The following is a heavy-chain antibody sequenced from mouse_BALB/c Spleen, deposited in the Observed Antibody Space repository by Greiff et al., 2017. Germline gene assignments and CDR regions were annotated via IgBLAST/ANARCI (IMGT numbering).Heavy chain of an antibody. CDR1: GFTFSSYT. J-gene: IGHJ3*01. V-gene: IGHV5-6-4*01. D-gene: IGHD2-14*01. CDR3: ARDGGYSWFAY. Sequence: EVKLVESGGGLVKPGGSLKLSCAASGFTFSSYTMSWVRQTPEKRLEWVATISSGGSYTYYPDSVKGRFTISRDNAKNTLYLQMSSLKSEDTAMYYCARDGGYSWFAYWGQGTLVTVSA. CDR2: ISSGGSYT.